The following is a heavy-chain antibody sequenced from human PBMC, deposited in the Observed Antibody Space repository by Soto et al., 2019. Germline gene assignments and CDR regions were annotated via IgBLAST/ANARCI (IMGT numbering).Heavy chain of an antibody. J-gene: IGHJ4*02. Sequence: QITLRESGPSLVKPTETLTLTCTFSGFSLTTTGVGVGWIRQPPGKALEWLAVVFWDGGERYSPSLKSRVTITKDTSKDQVVLTMTNMDPADTATYHCTQVYGSGSWGWYFHSWGQGTLVTVSS. CDR2: VFWDGGE. CDR3: TQVYGSGSWGWYFHS. V-gene: IGHV2-5*02. D-gene: IGHD1-26*01. CDR1: GFSLTTTGVG.